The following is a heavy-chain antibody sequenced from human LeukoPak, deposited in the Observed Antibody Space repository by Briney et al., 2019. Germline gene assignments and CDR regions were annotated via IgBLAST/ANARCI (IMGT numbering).Heavy chain of an antibody. D-gene: IGHD7-27*01. Sequence: ASVKVSCKASGYTFTSYDINWVRQATGQGLEWMGWMNPNSGNTGYAQKLQSRVTMTTDTSTSTAYMELRSLRSDDTAVYYCARDTTGANDAFDIWGQGTMVTVSS. CDR2: MNPNSGNT. J-gene: IGHJ3*02. V-gene: IGHV1-8*01. CDR3: ARDTTGANDAFDI. CDR1: GYTFTSYD.